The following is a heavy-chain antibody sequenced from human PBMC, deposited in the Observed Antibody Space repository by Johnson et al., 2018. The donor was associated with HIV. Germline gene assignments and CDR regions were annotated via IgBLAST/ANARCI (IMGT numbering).Heavy chain of an antibody. V-gene: IGHV3-30*04. D-gene: IGHD3-22*01. CDR3: TRDRYYDSSGSHAFDI. CDR1: GFTFSSYA. Sequence: QVQLVVSGGGVVQPGRSLRLSCAASGFTFSSYAMHWVRQAPGKGLEWVAVISYDGSNKYSADSVKGRLTISRDNSKNTLYLQMNSLRAEDTAVYYCTRDRYYDSSGSHAFDIWGQGTMVTVSS. J-gene: IGHJ3*02. CDR2: ISYDGSNK.